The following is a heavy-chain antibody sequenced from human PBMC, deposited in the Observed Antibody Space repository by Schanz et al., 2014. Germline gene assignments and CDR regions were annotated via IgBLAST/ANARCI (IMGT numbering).Heavy chain of an antibody. CDR1: GFTVSDNY. D-gene: IGHD5-12*01. V-gene: IGHV3-53*01. CDR3: ARDDGGGYNQIDY. J-gene: IGHJ4*02. CDR2: IYSGGST. Sequence: HLVESGGGLIQPGGSLRLSCAASGFTVSDNYMTWVRQAPGKGLEWVSVIYSGGSTYYADSVKGRFTISRDNSKNTLYLQMNSLRAEDTAVYYCARDDGGGYNQIDYWGQGALVTVSS.